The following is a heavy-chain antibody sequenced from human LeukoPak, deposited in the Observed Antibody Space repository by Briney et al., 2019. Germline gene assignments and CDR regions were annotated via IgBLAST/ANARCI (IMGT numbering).Heavy chain of an antibody. CDR1: GGSIGWDY. CDR3: ARVKDFQDSNGYSYYFHS. D-gene: IGHD3-22*01. J-gene: IGHJ4*02. V-gene: IGHV4-4*07. CDR2: IYKSGST. Sequence: PSETLSLTCTVSGGSIGWDYWSWIRQSAGKGLEWIGRIYKSGSTNYNPSFRSRVTMSVDTSKNQFSLNVTSVTAADTAVYYCARVKDFQDSNGYSYYFHSWGQGSLVTVSS.